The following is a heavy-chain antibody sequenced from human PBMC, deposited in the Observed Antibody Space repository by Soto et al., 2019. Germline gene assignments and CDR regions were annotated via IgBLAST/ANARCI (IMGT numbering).Heavy chain of an antibody. Sequence: ASVNVSCKASGYTFTTYGISWVRQAPGQGLEWMGWISTYNGNTQFAQRFQGRVTMTTDTSTSTAYMELRSLTSDDTAVYYCARDWSAEVLPDYWGQGTLVTVSS. J-gene: IGHJ4*02. CDR3: ARDWSAEVLPDY. CDR2: ISTYNGNT. CDR1: GYTFTTYG. V-gene: IGHV1-18*01. D-gene: IGHD3-10*01.